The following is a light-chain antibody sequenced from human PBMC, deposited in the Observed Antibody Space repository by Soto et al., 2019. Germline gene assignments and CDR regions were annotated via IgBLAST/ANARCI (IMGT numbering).Light chain of an antibody. CDR2: WAS. CDR1: QSILNSSNNKNY. Sequence: DIVMTQAPASLSVSLCERATINCKSIQSILNSSNNKNYLVWYQQKPGQPPKVLIYWASTRESGVPDRFSGSGSGTDFTLTISSLQSEDFAVYYCQHYNIWLGTYGGGAKVDIK. CDR3: QHYNIWLGT. V-gene: IGKV4-1*01. J-gene: IGKJ4*01.